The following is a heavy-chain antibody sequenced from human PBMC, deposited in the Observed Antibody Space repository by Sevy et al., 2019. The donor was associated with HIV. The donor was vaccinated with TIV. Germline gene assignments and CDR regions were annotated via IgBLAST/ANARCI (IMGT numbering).Heavy chain of an antibody. CDR2: IRYDGSNK. J-gene: IGHJ4*02. D-gene: IGHD2-2*01. V-gene: IGHV3-30*02. CDR3: AKDRSVECSRTSCHPLFDY. Sequence: GGSLRLSCAASGFTFSSYGMHWVRQAPGKGLEWVAFIRYDGSNKYYADSVKGRFTISRDNSKNTLYLQMNSLRAEDTAVYYCAKDRSVECSRTSCHPLFDYWGQGTLVTVSS. CDR1: GFTFSSYG.